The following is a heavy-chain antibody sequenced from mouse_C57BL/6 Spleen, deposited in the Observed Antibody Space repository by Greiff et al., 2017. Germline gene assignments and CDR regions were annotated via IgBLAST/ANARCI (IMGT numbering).Heavy chain of an antibody. CDR2: ISSGGDYI. J-gene: IGHJ3*01. CDR3: TRGGGTAY. V-gene: IGHV5S21*01. CDR1: GFTFSSYA. D-gene: IGHD4-1*01. Sequence: EVKVEESGAGLVKPGGSLKLSCAASGFTFSSYAMSWVRQTPEKRLEWVAYISSGGDYIYYADTVKGRFTISRDNARNTLYLQMSSLKSEDTAMYYCTRGGGTAYWGQGTLVTVSA.